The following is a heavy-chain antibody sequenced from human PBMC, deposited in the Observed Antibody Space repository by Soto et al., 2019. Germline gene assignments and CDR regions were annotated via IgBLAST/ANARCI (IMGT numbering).Heavy chain of an antibody. J-gene: IGHJ5*02. CDR3: AKDGGREGYFGNWFDP. CDR2: IIPIFGTA. CDR1: GYTFTSYA. D-gene: IGHD2-15*01. Sequence: ASVKVSCKASGYTFTSYAMHWVRQAPGQGLEWLGRIIPIFGTANYAQKFQGRVTITADESTTTAYMELSSLRSDDTAVYYCAKDGGREGYFGNWFDPWGQGTLVTVSS. V-gene: IGHV1-69*13.